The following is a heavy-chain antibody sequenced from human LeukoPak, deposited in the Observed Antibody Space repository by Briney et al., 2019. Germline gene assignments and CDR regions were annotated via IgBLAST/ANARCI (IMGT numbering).Heavy chain of an antibody. J-gene: IGHJ4*02. D-gene: IGHD6-13*01. Sequence: PGGSLRLSCAASGFTFSSYAMHWVRQAPGKGLEWVAVISYDGSNKYYADSVKGRFTISRDNSKNTLYLQMNSLRAEDTAVYYCARDLVKVAAGYFDYWGQGTLVTVSS. V-gene: IGHV3-30-3*01. CDR3: ARDLVKVAAGYFDY. CDR1: GFTFSSYA. CDR2: ISYDGSNK.